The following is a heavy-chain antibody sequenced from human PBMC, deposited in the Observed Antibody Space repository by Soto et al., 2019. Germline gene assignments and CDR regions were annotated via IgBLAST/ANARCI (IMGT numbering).Heavy chain of an antibody. CDR3: ARTRPYVVTQAYFDL. V-gene: IGHV4-39*01. CDR2: IYYSGST. Sequence: PSETLSLTCTVTGDSISSRSYYWGWIRQPPGKGLEWIGSIYYSGSTYNNPSLRSRVSMSIDTSKDQFSLKLKSVTAADTALYFCARTRPYVVTQAYFDLWGPGSLVTVSS. CDR1: GDSISSRSYY. J-gene: IGHJ4*02. D-gene: IGHD2-21*02.